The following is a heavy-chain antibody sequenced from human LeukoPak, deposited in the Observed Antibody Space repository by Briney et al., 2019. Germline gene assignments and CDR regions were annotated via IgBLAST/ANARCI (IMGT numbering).Heavy chain of an antibody. D-gene: IGHD4-17*01. Sequence: PGGSLRLSCAASGFTFSSYAMHWVRQAPGKGLEYVSAISSNGGSTYYANSVKGRFTISRDNSKNTLYLQMGSLRAEDMAVYYCARGDGDYDYWGQGTLVTVSS. CDR2: ISSNGGST. CDR1: GFTFSSYA. V-gene: IGHV3-64*01. CDR3: ARGDGDYDY. J-gene: IGHJ4*02.